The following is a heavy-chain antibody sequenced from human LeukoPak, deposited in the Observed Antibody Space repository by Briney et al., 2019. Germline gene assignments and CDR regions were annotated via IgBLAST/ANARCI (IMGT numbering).Heavy chain of an antibody. CDR1: GFTFSSYW. D-gene: IGHD2-21*01. CDR3: YGGDAEN. CDR2: INTDGSST. Sequence: PGGSLRLSCAASGFTFSSYWMHWVRQAPGKGLVWVSRINTDGSSTRYADSVKGRFTISRDNAKSTLYLQMNSLRAEDTAVYCGYGGDAENWGQGTLVTVSS. J-gene: IGHJ1*01. V-gene: IGHV3-74*01.